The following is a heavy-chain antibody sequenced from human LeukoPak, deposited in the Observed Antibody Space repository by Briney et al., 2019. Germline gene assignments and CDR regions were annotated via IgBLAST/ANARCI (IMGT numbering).Heavy chain of an antibody. V-gene: IGHV3-64*01. CDR3: VRDRNRVGYYGSGTISSRGLRYFDY. J-gene: IGHJ4*02. CDR1: GFTFSSYA. Sequence: PGGSLRLSCAASGFTFSSYAMHWVRQAPGKGLEYVSAISSNGGSTYYANSVKGRFTISRDNSKNTLYLQMGSLRAEDMAVYYCVRDRNRVGYYGSGTISSRGLRYFDYWGQGTLVTVSS. CDR2: ISSNGGST. D-gene: IGHD3-10*01.